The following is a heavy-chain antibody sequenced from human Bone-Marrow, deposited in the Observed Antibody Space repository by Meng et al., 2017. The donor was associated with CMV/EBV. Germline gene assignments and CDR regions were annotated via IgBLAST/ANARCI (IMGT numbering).Heavy chain of an antibody. CDR2: IRYDGSKK. Sequence: GESLKISCAASGFTFSDHGMHWVRQAPGKGLEWVAFIRYDGSKKYYADFVKGRLTISRDNSKNTLYLEMNSLRAGDTAVYYYAKDIAAANHYGMDVWGQGTTVTVSS. V-gene: IGHV3-30*02. D-gene: IGHD6-13*01. J-gene: IGHJ6*02. CDR3: AKDIAAANHYGMDV. CDR1: GFTFSDHG.